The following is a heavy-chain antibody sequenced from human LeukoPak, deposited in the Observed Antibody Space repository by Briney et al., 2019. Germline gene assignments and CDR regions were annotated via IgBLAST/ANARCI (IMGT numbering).Heavy chain of an antibody. Sequence: EASVKVSCKASGYTFTSYAMNWVRQAPGQGLEWMGWINTNTGNPTYAQGFTGRFVFSLDTSVSTAYLQISSLKADDTAVYYCASGGPVVVAATQGSFDYWGQGTLVTVSS. J-gene: IGHJ4*02. CDR1: GYTFTSYA. CDR3: ASGGPVVVAATQGSFDY. CDR2: INTNTGNP. V-gene: IGHV7-4-1*02. D-gene: IGHD2-15*01.